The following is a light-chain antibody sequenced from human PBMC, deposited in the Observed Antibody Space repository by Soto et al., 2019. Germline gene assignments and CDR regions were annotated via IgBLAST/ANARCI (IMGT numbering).Light chain of an antibody. J-gene: IGKJ2*01. Sequence: DIQMTQSPSSLSASVVDTVTITCRASQSISVHLNWYQQNPGKVPKLLIYAASNLQSGVPSSFSASGSEADFALTISSLQPDDFATYDCQQSYITPYTFGQGTKLQIK. V-gene: IGKV1-39*01. CDR3: QQSYITPYT. CDR1: QSISVH. CDR2: AAS.